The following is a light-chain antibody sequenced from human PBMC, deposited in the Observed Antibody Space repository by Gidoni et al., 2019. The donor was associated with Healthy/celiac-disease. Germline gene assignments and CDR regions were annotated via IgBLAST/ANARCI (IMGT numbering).Light chain of an antibody. CDR2: AAS. Sequence: DIQMTQSPSSLSASVVDSVTITCRASQSISSYLNWYQQKPGKAPKLLIYAASSLQSGVPSRFSGSGSGTDFTLTISSLQPEDFATYYCQQCYSTPLTFGGGTKVEIK. CDR3: QQCYSTPLT. CDR1: QSISSY. V-gene: IGKV1-39*01. J-gene: IGKJ4*01.